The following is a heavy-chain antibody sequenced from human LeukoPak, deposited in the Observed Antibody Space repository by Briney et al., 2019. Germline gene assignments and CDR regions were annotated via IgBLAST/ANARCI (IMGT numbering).Heavy chain of an antibody. CDR3: AKHPGDFTGIVNYYYMDV. Sequence: PGGSLRLSCAASGSTFSTYGMRWVRQAPGKGLEWVAILSYDGSNKYYTDSVKGRFTISRDNSKNTLFLQMNSLRVEDTAVYYCAKHPGDFTGIVNYYYMDVWGKGTTVTVSS. J-gene: IGHJ6*03. V-gene: IGHV3-30*18. CDR1: GSTFSTYG. D-gene: IGHD1-26*01. CDR2: LSYDGSNK.